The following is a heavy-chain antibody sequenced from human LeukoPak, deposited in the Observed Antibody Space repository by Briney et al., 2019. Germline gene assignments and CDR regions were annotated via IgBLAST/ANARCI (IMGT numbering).Heavy chain of an antibody. CDR2: IKQDGTEK. J-gene: IGHJ6*03. Sequence: GGSLRLSCAASGFTFSSYWLSWVRQAPGKGLEWVANIKQDGTEKYSVDSVKGRFTVSRDNAKNSLYLQINSLRAEDTAVYYCARDRGYPSYMDVWGKGTTVTVSS. D-gene: IGHD3-10*01. CDR3: ARDRGYPSYMDV. V-gene: IGHV3-7*01. CDR1: GFTFSSYW.